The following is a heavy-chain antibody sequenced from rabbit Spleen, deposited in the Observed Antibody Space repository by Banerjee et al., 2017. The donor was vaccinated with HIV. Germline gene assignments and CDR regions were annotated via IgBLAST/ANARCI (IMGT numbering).Heavy chain of an antibody. CDR1: GIDFSSYNF. J-gene: IGHJ4*01. CDR3: ARDDVSSTAYYYSL. CDR2: INIVTGKS. D-gene: IGHD1-1*01. V-gene: IGHV1S45*01. Sequence: QEQLVESGGGLVKPGGILTLTCKASGIDFSSYNFICWVRQAPGKGLEWIACINIVTGKSVYATWAKGRFTISKTSSTTVTLQMTSLTAADTATYFCARDDVSSTAYYYSLWGPGTLVTVS.